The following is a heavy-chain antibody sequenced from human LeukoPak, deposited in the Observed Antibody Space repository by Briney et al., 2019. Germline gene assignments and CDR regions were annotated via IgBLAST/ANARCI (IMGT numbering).Heavy chain of an antibody. CDR2: ISGSGGST. V-gene: IGHV3-23*01. CDR1: GFTFRSYA. Sequence: HSGGSLRLSCAASGFTFRSYARSWVRQAPGKGREGGSAISGSGGSTYYADSVKGRFTISRDNSKNTLYLQMNSLRAEDTAVYYCARGKYCSSCPILDYWGQGTLVTVSS. D-gene: IGHD6-13*01. J-gene: IGHJ4*02. CDR3: ARGKYCSSCPILDY.